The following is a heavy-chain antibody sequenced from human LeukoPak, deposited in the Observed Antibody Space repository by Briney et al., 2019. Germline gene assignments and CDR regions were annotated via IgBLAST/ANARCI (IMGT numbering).Heavy chain of an antibody. Sequence: GGSLRLSCAASGFTFSDYYMSWIRQAPGKGLEWVSYISSSGSTIYYADSVKGRFTISRDNAKNSLYLQMNSLRAEDTAVYYCASPNGIVGARGYYYGMDVWGQGTTVTVSS. CDR1: GFTFSDYY. J-gene: IGHJ6*02. CDR2: ISSSGSTI. D-gene: IGHD1-26*01. V-gene: IGHV3-11*04. CDR3: ASPNGIVGARGYYYGMDV.